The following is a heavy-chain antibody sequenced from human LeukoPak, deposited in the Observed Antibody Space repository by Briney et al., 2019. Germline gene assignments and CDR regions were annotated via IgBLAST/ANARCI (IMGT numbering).Heavy chain of an antibody. CDR2: ISWNSGSI. J-gene: IGHJ6*02. CDR3: AKDMADSKSYGMDV. V-gene: IGHV3-9*01. Sequence: GRSLRLSCAASGFTFDDYAMHWVRQAPGKGLEWVSGISWNSGSIGYADSVKGRFTISRDNAKNSLYLQMNSLRAEDTALYYCAKDMADSKSYGMDVWGQGTTLTVSS. CDR1: GFTFDDYA.